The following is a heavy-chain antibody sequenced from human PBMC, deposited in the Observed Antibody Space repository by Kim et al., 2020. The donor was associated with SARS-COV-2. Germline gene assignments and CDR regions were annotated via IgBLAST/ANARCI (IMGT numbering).Heavy chain of an antibody. CDR3: ARHNWSYSRRENWFDP. J-gene: IGHJ5*02. CDR1: GGSISLTNEY. V-gene: IGHV4-39*01. Sequence: SETLSLTCAVSGGSISLTNEYWGWVRQPPGKGLEWIGTIDYIGNTYYNPSLKSRVAISVDTSKNQFSLKLNSVTAADTAVYYCARHNWSYSRRENWFDPWGQRTLVTVS. D-gene: IGHD1-26*01. CDR2: IDYIGNT.